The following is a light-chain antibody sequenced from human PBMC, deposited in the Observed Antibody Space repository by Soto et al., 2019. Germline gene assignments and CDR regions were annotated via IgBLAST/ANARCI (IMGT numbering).Light chain of an antibody. CDR2: AAS. V-gene: IGKV1-9*01. J-gene: IGKJ3*01. Sequence: DIQFTQSPSFLSASVGDRVTITCRASQAISSYLAWYQQKPGKAPKLLIYAASTLQSGVPSRFSGSGSGTEFTLTVSSLQPEDFATYYCQQLNSYPRGVTFGPGTKVDIK. CDR1: QAISSY. CDR3: QQLNSYPRGVT.